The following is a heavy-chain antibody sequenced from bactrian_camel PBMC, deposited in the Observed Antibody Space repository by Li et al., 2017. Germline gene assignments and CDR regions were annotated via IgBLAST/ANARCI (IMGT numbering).Heavy chain of an antibody. CDR2: IDSDGST. D-gene: IGHD3*01. CDR1: GFADSSYC. Sequence: HVQLVESGGGSVQAGGSLRLSCVVSGFADSSYCMGWNRQAPGKEREGVAAIDSDGSTRYTDSVKGRFAIPKDSAKNSLYLEMNSLKPEDSAIYYCAVLEGMKWGPVGGVCSKYAMDYWGIGTQVTVS. J-gene: IGHJ7*01. V-gene: IGHV3S55*01.